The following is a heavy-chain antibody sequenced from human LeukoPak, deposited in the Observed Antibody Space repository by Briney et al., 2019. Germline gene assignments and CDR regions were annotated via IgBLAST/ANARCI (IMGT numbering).Heavy chain of an antibody. CDR1: GGSISSYY. Sequence: SETLSLTCTVSGGSISSYYWSWIRQPPGKGLEWIGYIYYSGSTNYNPSLKSRVTISVDTSKNQFSLKLSSVTAADTAVYYCARDFGIGGSYYYFDYWGQGTLVTVSS. J-gene: IGHJ4*02. V-gene: IGHV4-59*12. D-gene: IGHD1-26*01. CDR2: IYYSGST. CDR3: ARDFGIGGSYYYFDY.